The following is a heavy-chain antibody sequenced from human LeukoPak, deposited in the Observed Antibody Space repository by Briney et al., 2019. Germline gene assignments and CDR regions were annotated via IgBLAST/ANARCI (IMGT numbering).Heavy chain of an antibody. V-gene: IGHV3-21*01. J-gene: IGHJ5*02. CDR1: GFTFSSYS. D-gene: IGHD5-18*01. Sequence: GGSLRLSCAASGFTFSSYSMNWVRQAPGKGLEWVSSISSSSSYIYHADSVKGRFTISRDNAKNSLYLQMNSLRAEDTAVYYCARTDTAMATDWFDPWGQGTLVTVSS. CDR2: ISSSSSYI. CDR3: ARTDTAMATDWFDP.